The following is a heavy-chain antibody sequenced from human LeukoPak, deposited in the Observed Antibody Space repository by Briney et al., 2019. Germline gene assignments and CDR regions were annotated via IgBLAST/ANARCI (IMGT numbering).Heavy chain of an antibody. J-gene: IGHJ3*02. D-gene: IGHD6-19*01. V-gene: IGHV4-61*02. Sequence: SETLSLTCTVSGASISSGSYYWSWIRQPAGKGLEWIGRIYTNGHSNYNPSLRSRMTISRDTSKNQFSLELTSVTAADTAVYYCARDGRAVAGDAFDIWGQGTMVTVSS. CDR1: GASISSGSYY. CDR2: IYTNGHS. CDR3: ARDGRAVAGDAFDI.